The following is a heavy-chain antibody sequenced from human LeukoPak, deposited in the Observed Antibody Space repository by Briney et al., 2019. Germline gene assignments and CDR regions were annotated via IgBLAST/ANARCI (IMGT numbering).Heavy chain of an antibody. D-gene: IGHD4/OR15-4a*01. CDR3: ARDYGGPWCFDY. CDR2: ITNDGRNK. CDR1: GFSFNNYG. J-gene: IGHJ4*02. V-gene: IGHV3-30*03. Sequence: PGGSLRLSCAASGFSFNNYGMHWVRQALGKGPEWVAIITNDGRNKYYPDSVKGRFTISRDTSKNTLYLQMDSLRTEDTATYYCARDYGGPWCFDYWGQGVLVTVSS.